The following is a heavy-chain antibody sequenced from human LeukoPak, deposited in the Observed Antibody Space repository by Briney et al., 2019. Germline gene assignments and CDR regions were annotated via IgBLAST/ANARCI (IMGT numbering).Heavy chain of an antibody. Sequence: ASVKVSCKASGYTFTSYYMHWVRQAPGQGLEWMGIINPSGGSTTYAQELQGRVTMTRDTSTSTVYMELSSLRSEDTAVYYCARGGYDFWSGYLYYFDYWGRGTLVTVSS. V-gene: IGHV1-46*03. D-gene: IGHD3-3*01. CDR2: INPSGGST. CDR1: GYTFTSYY. J-gene: IGHJ4*02. CDR3: ARGGYDFWSGYLYYFDY.